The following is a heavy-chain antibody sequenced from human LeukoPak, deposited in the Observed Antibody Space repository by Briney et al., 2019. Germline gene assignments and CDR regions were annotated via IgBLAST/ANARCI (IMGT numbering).Heavy chain of an antibody. CDR2: INHSGST. Sequence: PSETLSLTCAVYGGSFSGYYWSWIRQPPGKGLEWIGEINHSGSTNYNPSLKSRVTISVDTSKNQFSLKLSSVTAADTAVYYCARGLRYCSSTSCSPVSVDIWDQGTMVTVSS. CDR3: ARGLRYCSSTSCSPVSVDI. D-gene: IGHD2-2*01. V-gene: IGHV4-34*01. J-gene: IGHJ3*02. CDR1: GGSFSGYY.